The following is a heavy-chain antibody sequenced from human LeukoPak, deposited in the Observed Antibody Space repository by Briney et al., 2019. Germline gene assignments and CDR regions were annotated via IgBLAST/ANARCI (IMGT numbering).Heavy chain of an antibody. V-gene: IGHV4-34*01. J-gene: IGHJ4*02. D-gene: IGHD2-2*01. CDR1: WGSFSGYY. CDR2: INHSGST. Sequence: SETLSLTCAVYWGSFSGYYWSWSRQPPGKGLEWIGEINHSGSTNYNPSLKSRVTISVDTSKNQFSLKLSSVTAADTAVYYCASGPIVVVPAAMRRGSYWGQGTLVTVSS. CDR3: ASGPIVVVPAAMRRGSY.